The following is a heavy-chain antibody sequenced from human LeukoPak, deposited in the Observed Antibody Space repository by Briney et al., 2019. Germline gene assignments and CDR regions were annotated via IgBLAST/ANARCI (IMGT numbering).Heavy chain of an antibody. CDR2: ISGSGGDT. CDR1: GFPFSTYA. V-gene: IGHV3-23*01. CDR3: AKGGVYGDYYFDY. D-gene: IGHD4-17*01. Sequence: QLGGSLRLSCAASGFPFSTYAMSWVRQAPGKGLEWVSVISGSGGDTYYADSVKGRFTISGDNSKNTVYLQMNSLRAEDTALYYCAKGGVYGDYYFDYWGQGTLVTVSS. J-gene: IGHJ4*02.